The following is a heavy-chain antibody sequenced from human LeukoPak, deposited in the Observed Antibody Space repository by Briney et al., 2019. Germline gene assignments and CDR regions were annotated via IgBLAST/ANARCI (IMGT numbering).Heavy chain of an antibody. CDR1: GFTFSNYG. V-gene: IGHV3-30*02. CDR2: IRFDGSNK. D-gene: IGHD3-10*01. J-gene: IGHJ4*02. Sequence: PGGSLRLSCAASGFTFSNYGMHWVRQAPGKGLEWVAFIRFDGSNKYYADFVRGRFTISRDNSKNTLYLQMNSLRAEDTAVYYCAKADYYGSGSHKYYFDYWGQGTLVTVSS. CDR3: AKADYYGSGSHKYYFDY.